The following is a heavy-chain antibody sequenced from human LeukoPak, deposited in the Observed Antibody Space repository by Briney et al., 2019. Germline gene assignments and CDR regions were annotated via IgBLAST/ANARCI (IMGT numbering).Heavy chain of an antibody. CDR3: ARASFQRWLQLGGD. V-gene: IGHV3-48*02. J-gene: IGHJ4*02. D-gene: IGHD5-24*01. CDR1: GFIFSSYS. Sequence: GGSLRLSCAASGFIFSSYSMNWVRQAPGKGLEWVPYISSSSGTIYYADSVKGRFSITRDNAKNSLYLQMNSLRDEDTAVYYCARASFQRWLQLGGDWGQGTLVTVSS. CDR2: ISSSSGTI.